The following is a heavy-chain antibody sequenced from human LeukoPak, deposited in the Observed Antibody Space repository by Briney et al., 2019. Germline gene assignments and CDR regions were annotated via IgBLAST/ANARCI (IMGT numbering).Heavy chain of an antibody. D-gene: IGHD3-22*01. J-gene: IGHJ4*02. CDR1: GFTFTTYA. CDR3: ARRKYDSSGFDY. Sequence: PGGSLRLSCAASGFTFTTYAMRWVRQAPGKGLEWVSAISGSCANTYYSDSVKGRFTISRDNSKDTLYLQMNSLRAEDTAIYFCARRKYDSSGFDYWGQETLVTVSS. CDR2: ISGSCANT. V-gene: IGHV3-23*01.